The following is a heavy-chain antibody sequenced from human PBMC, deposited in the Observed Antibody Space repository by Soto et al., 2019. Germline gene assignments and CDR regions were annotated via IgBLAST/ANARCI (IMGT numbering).Heavy chain of an antibody. CDR3: AIDILTGTFDY. Sequence: QVQLVQSGAEVKKPGSSVKVSCKASGGTFSSYTISWVRQAPGQGLEWMGRIIPILGIANYAQKFQGRVTITADKSTSTAYMDLSSLISEDTAVYYCAIDILTGTFDYWGQGTLVTVSS. CDR2: IIPILGIA. CDR1: GGTFSSYT. V-gene: IGHV1-69*02. D-gene: IGHD3-9*01. J-gene: IGHJ4*02.